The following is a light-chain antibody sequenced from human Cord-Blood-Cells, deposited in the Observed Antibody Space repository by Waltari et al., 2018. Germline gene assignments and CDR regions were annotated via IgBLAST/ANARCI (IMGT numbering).Light chain of an antibody. CDR3: QQYYSTPALT. Sequence: DIVMLQSTVSLAVSLCERATINSTSTQSVVYSSNNKNYLAWYQQKPGQPPKLLIYWASTRESGVPDRFSGSGSGTDFTLTISSLQAEDVAVYYCQQYYSTPALTFGGGTKVEIK. V-gene: IGKV4-1*01. CDR2: WAS. CDR1: QSVVYSSNNKNY. J-gene: IGKJ4*01.